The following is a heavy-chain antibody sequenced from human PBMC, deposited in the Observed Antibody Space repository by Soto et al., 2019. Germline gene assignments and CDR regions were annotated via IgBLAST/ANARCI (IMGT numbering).Heavy chain of an antibody. CDR3: AKVGYSSSWFYYFDY. CDR2: IWYDGSNK. D-gene: IGHD6-13*01. J-gene: IGHJ4*02. V-gene: IGHV3-33*06. CDR1: GFTFSSYG. Sequence: QVQLVESGGGVVQPGRSLRLSCAASGFTFSSYGMHWVRQAPGKGLEWVAVIWYDGSNKYYADSVKGRFTISRDNSKNTLYLQMNSLRAEDTAVYYCAKVGYSSSWFYYFDYWGQGTLVTVSS.